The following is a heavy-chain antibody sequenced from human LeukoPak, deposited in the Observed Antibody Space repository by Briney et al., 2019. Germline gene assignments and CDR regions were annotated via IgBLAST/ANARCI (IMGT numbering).Heavy chain of an antibody. D-gene: IGHD2-2*02. CDR3: ARDEGYCSSTSCYKWFDP. Sequence: ASVKVSCKASGGTFSSYAISWVRQAPGQGLEWMGGIIPIFGTANYAQKFQGRVTITTDESTSTAYMELSSLRSEDTAVYCCARDEGYCSSTSCYKWFDPWGQGTLVTVSS. CDR1: GGTFSSYA. CDR2: IIPIFGTA. V-gene: IGHV1-69*05. J-gene: IGHJ5*02.